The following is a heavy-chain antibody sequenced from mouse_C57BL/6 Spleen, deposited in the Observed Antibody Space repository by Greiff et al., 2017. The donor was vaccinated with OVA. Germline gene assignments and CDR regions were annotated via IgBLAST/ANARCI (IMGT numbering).Heavy chain of an antibody. CDR1: GYTFTSYW. Sequence: QVQLQQPGAELVKPGASVKLSCKASGYTFTSYWMHWVKQRPGQGLEWIGMIHPNRGSTNYNEKFKSKATLTVDKSSSTAYMQLSSLTSEDSAVYYCARSGYYDYVWYFDVWGTGTTVTVSS. J-gene: IGHJ1*03. V-gene: IGHV1-64*01. CDR3: ARSGYYDYVWYFDV. D-gene: IGHD2-4*01. CDR2: IHPNRGST.